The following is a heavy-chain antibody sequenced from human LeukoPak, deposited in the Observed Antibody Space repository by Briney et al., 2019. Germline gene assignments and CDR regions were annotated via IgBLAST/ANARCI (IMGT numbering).Heavy chain of an antibody. J-gene: IGHJ3*02. V-gene: IGHV1-24*01. CDR3: ATMPLTTPGAFDI. CDR1: GYTLTGLS. Sequence: ASVKVSCKVSGYTLTGLSMHWVRQAPGKGLEWMGGFDPEDGETIYAQKFQGRVTMTEDTSTDTAYMELSSLRSEDTAVYYCATMPLTTPGAFDIWGQGTMVTVSS. D-gene: IGHD2-15*01. CDR2: FDPEDGET.